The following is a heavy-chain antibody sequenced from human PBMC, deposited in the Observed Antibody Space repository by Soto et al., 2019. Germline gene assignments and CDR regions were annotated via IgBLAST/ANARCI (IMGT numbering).Heavy chain of an antibody. CDR1: GFTFSSYG. Sequence: QVQLVESGGGVVQPGRSLRLSCAASGFTFSSYGMHWVRQAPGKGLEWVAVISYDGSNKYYADSVKGRFTISRDNSKNTLYLQMNGLRAEDTAVYYCAKAQRRGIRFLEWLPSPHYGMDVWGQGTTVTVSS. CDR2: ISYDGSNK. D-gene: IGHD3-3*01. CDR3: AKAQRRGIRFLEWLPSPHYGMDV. J-gene: IGHJ6*02. V-gene: IGHV3-30*18.